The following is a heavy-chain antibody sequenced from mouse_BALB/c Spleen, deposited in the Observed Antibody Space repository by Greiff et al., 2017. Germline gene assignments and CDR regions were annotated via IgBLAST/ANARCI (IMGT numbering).Heavy chain of an antibody. CDR1: GYTFTSYN. CDR2: IYPGNGDT. CDR3: ARSGEYFDV. J-gene: IGHJ1*01. V-gene: IGHV1-12*01. Sequence: QVQLQQSGAELVKPGASVKMSCKASGYTFTSYNMHWVKQTPGQGLEWIGAIYPGNGDTSYNQKFKGKATLTADKSSSTAYMQLSSLTSEDSAVYYCARSGEYFDVWGAGTTVTVSS.